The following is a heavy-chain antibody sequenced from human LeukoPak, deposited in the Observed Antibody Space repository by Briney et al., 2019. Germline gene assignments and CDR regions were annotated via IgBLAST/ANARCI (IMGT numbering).Heavy chain of an antibody. CDR1: GYTFTSYG. CDR3: AYTVYAIPRDYYYGMDV. CDR2: ITPILGIA. J-gene: IGHJ6*02. Sequence: GASVKVSCKASGYTFTSYGISWVRQAPGQGLEWMGRITPILGIANYAQKFQGRVTITADKSTSTAYMELSSLRSEDTAVYYCAYTVYAIPRDYYYGMDVWGQGTTVTVSS. V-gene: IGHV1-69*04. D-gene: IGHD2-8*01.